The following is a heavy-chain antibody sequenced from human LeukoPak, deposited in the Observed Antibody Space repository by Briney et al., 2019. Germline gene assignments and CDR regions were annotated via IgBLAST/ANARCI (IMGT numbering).Heavy chain of an antibody. Sequence: GGSLRLSCAASGFTFSSYGMHWVRQAPGKGLEWVAVISYDGSNKYYADSVKGRFTISRGNSKNTLYLQMNSLRAEDTAVYYCAKASLIYYDSSGYLSPPDYWGQGTLVTVSS. CDR1: GFTFSSYG. CDR2: ISYDGSNK. CDR3: AKASLIYYDSSGYLSPPDY. J-gene: IGHJ4*02. D-gene: IGHD3-22*01. V-gene: IGHV3-30*18.